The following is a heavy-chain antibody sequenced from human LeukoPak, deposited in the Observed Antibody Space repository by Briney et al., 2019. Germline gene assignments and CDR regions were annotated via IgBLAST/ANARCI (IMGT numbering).Heavy chain of an antibody. J-gene: IGHJ4*02. CDR3: ARGHPHYYDSSGYYRYYLDY. D-gene: IGHD3-22*01. CDR1: GGTFSSYA. V-gene: IGHV1-69*01. CDR2: IIPIFGTA. Sequence: ASVKVSCKASGGTFSSYAISWVRQAPGQGLEWMGGIIPIFGTANYAQKFQGRVTITADESTSTAYMELSSLRSEDTAVYYCARGHPHYYDSSGYYRYYLDYWGQGTLVTVSS.